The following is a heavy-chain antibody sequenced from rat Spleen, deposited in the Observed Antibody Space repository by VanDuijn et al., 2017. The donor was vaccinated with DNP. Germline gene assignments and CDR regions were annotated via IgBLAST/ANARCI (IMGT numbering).Heavy chain of an antibody. D-gene: IGHD5-1*01. Sequence: EVQLQESGPGLVKPSQSLSLTCSVTGYSITGDYWGWIRKFPGNKMEWIGHISYSGRTTYNPSLKSRISITRDTSKNQFFLQLNSVSTEDTATYYCARYELRYFDYWGQGVMVTVSS. V-gene: IGHV3-1*01. J-gene: IGHJ2*01. CDR1: GYSITGDY. CDR2: ISYSGRT. CDR3: ARYELRYFDY.